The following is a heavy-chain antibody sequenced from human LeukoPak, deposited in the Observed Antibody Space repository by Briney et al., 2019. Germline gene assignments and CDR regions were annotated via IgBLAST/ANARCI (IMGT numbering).Heavy chain of an antibody. V-gene: IGHV3-21*01. CDR2: ISSSSSYI. Sequence: GGSLRLSCAASGFTFSSYSMNWVRQAPGKGLEWVSSISSSSSYIYYADSVKGRFTISRDNAKNSPYLQMNSLRAEDTAVYYCARAPDPLYYGMDVWGQGTTVTVSS. J-gene: IGHJ6*02. CDR1: GFTFSSYS. CDR3: ARAPDPLYYGMDV.